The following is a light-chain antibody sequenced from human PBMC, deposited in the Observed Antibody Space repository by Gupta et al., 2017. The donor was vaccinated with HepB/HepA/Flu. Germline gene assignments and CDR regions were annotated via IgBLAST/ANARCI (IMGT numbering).Light chain of an antibody. V-gene: IGLV2-8*01. CDR2: EVN. CDR3: CSFAGGNRV. J-gene: IGLJ2*01. Sequence: QSALTQPPSASGSPGKSVTIPCTGTSSDVGGYNYVSWYQQHPGKAPKLMIYEVNKRPSGVPDRFSGSKSGNTASLTVSGLQAEDEADYYCCSFAGGNRVFGGGTKLTVL. CDR1: SSDVGGYNY.